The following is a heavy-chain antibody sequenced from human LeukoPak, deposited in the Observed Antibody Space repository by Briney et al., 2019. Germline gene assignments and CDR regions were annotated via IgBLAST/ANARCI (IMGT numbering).Heavy chain of an antibody. Sequence: SETLSLTCAVYGGSFSGYYWSWIRQPPGKGLEWIGYIYYSGSTYYNPSLKSRVTISVDTSKNQFSLKLSSVTAADTAVYYCAGSLNLDYYGMDVWGQGTTVTVSS. J-gene: IGHJ6*02. D-gene: IGHD2-15*01. CDR3: AGSLNLDYYGMDV. CDR2: IYYSGST. CDR1: GGSFSGYY. V-gene: IGHV4-59*06.